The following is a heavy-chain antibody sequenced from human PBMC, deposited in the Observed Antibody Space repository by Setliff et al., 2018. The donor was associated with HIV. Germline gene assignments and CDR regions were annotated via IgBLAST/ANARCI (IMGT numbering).Heavy chain of an antibody. CDR3: AREGPLGYFDY. V-gene: IGHV3-53*01. D-gene: IGHD7-27*01. J-gene: IGHJ4*02. CDR1: GFTVSSNY. Sequence: GGSLRLSCAASGFTVSSNYMSWVRQAPGKGLEWVSLIYSGGNTYYADSVKGRFTISRDISKNTLYLQMNSLRAEDTAVYYCAREGPLGYFDYWGQGTLVTVSS. CDR2: IYSGGNT.